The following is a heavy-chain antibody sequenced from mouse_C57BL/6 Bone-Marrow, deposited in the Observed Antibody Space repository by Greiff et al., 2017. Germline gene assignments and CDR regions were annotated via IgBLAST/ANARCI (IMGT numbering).Heavy chain of an antibody. CDR1: GFTFSSYT. V-gene: IGHV5-9*01. CDR3: AGNFYWYFDV. Sequence: DVMLVESGGGLVKPGGSLKLSCAASGFTFSSYTMSWVRQTPEKRLEWVATISGGGGNTYCPDSVKGRFTISRDNAKNTLYLQMSSLRSEDTALYYCAGNFYWYFDVWCTGTTVTVSS. CDR2: ISGGGGNT. J-gene: IGHJ1*03.